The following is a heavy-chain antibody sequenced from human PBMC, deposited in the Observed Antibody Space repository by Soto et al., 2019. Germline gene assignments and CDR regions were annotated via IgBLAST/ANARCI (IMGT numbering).Heavy chain of an antibody. D-gene: IGHD2-2*01. CDR1: GFTVSSKY. CDR2: VSSSGGTT. J-gene: IGHJ4*01. V-gene: IGHV3-23*01. CDR3: AKVSRGVVVPADMY. Sequence: PGGSLRLSCAASGFTVSSKYMSWVRQAPGKGLEWVSAVSSSGGTTNYAGSVKGRFTISRDNSKNTLYLQMNSLRAEDTAVYYCAKVSRGVVVPADMYWGQGTLVTVAS.